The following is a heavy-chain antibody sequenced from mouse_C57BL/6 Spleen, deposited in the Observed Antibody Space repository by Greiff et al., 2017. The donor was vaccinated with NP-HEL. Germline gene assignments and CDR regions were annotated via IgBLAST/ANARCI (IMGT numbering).Heavy chain of an antibody. V-gene: IGHV2-5*01. CDR2: IWRGGST. D-gene: IGHD1-1*01. CDR1: GFSLTSYG. Sequence: QVQLKQSGPGLVQPSQSLSITCTVSGFSLTSYGVHWVRQSPGKGLEWLGVIWRGGSTAYNAAFMSRLSITKDNSKSQVFVKMNSLQADDTAIYYCAKSGYGSSYWYFDVWGTGTTVTVSS. CDR3: AKSGYGSSYWYFDV. J-gene: IGHJ1*03.